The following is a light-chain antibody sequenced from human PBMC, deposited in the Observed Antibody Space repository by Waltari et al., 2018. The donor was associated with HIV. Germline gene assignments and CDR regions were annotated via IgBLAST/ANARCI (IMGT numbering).Light chain of an antibody. CDR1: SSNIGAGFD. CDR3: QAYDSSLSGWV. J-gene: IGLJ3*02. CDR2: GNN. Sequence: QSVLTQPPSVSGAPGQRVTISCTGSSSNIGAGFDVHWYQQLPGTAPRLLIYGNNNRPPGVPDRFSGSKSCTSASLAITGLQAEDEADYDCQAYDSSLSGWVFGGRTKLTVL. V-gene: IGLV1-40*01.